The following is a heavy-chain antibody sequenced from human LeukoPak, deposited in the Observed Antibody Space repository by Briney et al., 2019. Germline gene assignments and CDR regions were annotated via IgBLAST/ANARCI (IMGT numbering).Heavy chain of an antibody. V-gene: IGHV3-66*01. CDR1: GFTVSSNY. CDR2: IYSGGGT. CDR3: AKDLYYDSSGYNYFDY. D-gene: IGHD3-22*01. J-gene: IGHJ4*02. Sequence: PGGSLRLSCAASGFTVSSNYINWVRQAPGKGLEWVSVIYSGGGTNSADSVKGRFTISRDNSKNTLYLQMNSLRAEDTAVYYCAKDLYYDSSGYNYFDYWGQGTLVTVSS.